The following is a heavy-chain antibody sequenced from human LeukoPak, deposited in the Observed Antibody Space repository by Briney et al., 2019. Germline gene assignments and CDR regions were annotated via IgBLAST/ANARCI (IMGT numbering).Heavy chain of an antibody. D-gene: IGHD6-13*01. J-gene: IGHJ3*02. CDR1: GFTFGDYY. Sequence: GSLRLSCAASGFTFGDYYMSWIRQAPGKGREGVSYIISSSSYTNYADSVKGRFTISRDNAKNSLYLQMNSLRAEDTAVYYCARDHSSSWYAAGAFDIWGQGTMVTVSS. V-gene: IGHV3-11*05. CDR3: ARDHSSSWYAAGAFDI. CDR2: IISSSSYT.